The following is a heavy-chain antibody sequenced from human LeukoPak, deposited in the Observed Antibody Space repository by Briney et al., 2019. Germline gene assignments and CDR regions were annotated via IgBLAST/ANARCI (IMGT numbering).Heavy chain of an antibody. CDR2: IIPILGIA. CDR3: ARVYDSSGYYRDAFDI. Sequence: SVKVSCKASGGTFSSYAISWVRQAPGQGLEWMGRIIPILGIANYAQKFQGRVTITADKSTSTAYMELSSLRSEDTAVYYCARVYDSSGYYRDAFDIWGQGTMVTVSS. J-gene: IGHJ3*02. D-gene: IGHD3-22*01. V-gene: IGHV1-69*04. CDR1: GGTFSSYA.